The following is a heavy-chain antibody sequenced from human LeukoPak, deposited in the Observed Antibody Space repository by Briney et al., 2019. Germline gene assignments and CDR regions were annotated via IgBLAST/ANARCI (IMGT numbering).Heavy chain of an antibody. CDR1: GFTFSSYS. V-gene: IGHV3-21*01. CDR2: ISSSSSYI. D-gene: IGHD3-10*01. J-gene: IGHJ6*02. Sequence: PGGSLRLSCAASGFTFSSYSMNWVRQAPGKGLEGVSSISSSSSYIYYADSVKGRFTISRDNAKNSLYLQMNSLRAEDTAVYYCARDLGGSGSPYGMDVWGQGTTVTVSS. CDR3: ARDLGGSGSPYGMDV.